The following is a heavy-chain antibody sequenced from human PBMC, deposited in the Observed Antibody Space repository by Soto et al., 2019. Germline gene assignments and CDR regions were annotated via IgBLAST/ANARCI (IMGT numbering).Heavy chain of an antibody. J-gene: IGHJ6*02. CDR2: IYPGDSDT. CDR1: GYSFTSYR. Sequence: EVQLVQSGAEVKKPGESLKISCKGSGYSFTSYRIGWVRQMPGKGLEWMGIIYPGDSDTRYSPSFQGQVTISADKSISTAYLQWSSLMASDTAMYYCAREPEHYNYGMDVWGQGTTVTVSS. V-gene: IGHV5-51*03. CDR3: AREPEHYNYGMDV.